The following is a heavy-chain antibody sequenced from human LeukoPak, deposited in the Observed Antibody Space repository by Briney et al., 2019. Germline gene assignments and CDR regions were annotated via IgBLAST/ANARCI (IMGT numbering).Heavy chain of an antibody. CDR1: GLTFSSYG. J-gene: IGHJ4*02. V-gene: IGHV3-30*03. CDR2: ISNDGSQT. D-gene: IGHD1-1*01. Sequence: GGSLRLSCAASGLTFSSYGFHWVRQAPGKGLEWVAAISNDGSQTYYAESAKGRFTISRDNSKNTLYLQMNSLRAEDTAVYYCAGTVRTFDYWGQGTLVTVSS. CDR3: AGTVRTFDY.